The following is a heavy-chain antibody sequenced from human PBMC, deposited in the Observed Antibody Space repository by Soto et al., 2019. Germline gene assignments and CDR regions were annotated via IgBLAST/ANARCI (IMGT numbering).Heavy chain of an antibody. Sequence: QISLKESGPTLVKPTQTLTLTCTFSGFSLSTSGVGVGWIRQPPGKALEWLTFIYWDDDKRNSPFLKSRLTITKDTSKNQVVLTMTNMDPVDTATYYCAPLVVAVITYYFDSWGQGTLVTVSS. J-gene: IGHJ4*02. CDR3: APLVVAVITYYFDS. CDR2: IYWDDDK. V-gene: IGHV2-5*02. D-gene: IGHD2-15*01. CDR1: GFSLSTSGVG.